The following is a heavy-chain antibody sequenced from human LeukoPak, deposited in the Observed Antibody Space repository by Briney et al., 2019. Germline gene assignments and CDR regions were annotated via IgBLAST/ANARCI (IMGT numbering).Heavy chain of an antibody. CDR2: ISYDGRNT. CDR1: GFILSGYA. V-gene: IGHV3-30*18. CDR3: AKDRSGSWSSHYYYGMDV. J-gene: IGHJ6*02. Sequence: GSLRLSCEASGFILSGYAMHWVRQGPGKGLEWVALISYDGRNTYYADSVKGRFTISRDNSKDTLYLQMNSLRIADTAVYYCAKDRSGSWSSHYYYGMDVWGQGTTVTVSS. D-gene: IGHD6-13*01.